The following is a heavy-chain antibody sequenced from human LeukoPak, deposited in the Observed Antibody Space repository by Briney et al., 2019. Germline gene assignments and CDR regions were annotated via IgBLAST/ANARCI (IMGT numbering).Heavy chain of an antibody. CDR1: GGSIRSHY. CDR2: IYYSGST. V-gene: IGHV4-59*11. CDR3: ARERWEGGSYVMGFDY. J-gene: IGHJ4*02. D-gene: IGHD1-26*01. Sequence: PSETLSLTCSVSGGSIRSHYWNWIRQPPGKGLEWLGHIYYSGSTYYNLSLKSRITISVDTSKNQFSLRLSSVTAADTAVYYCARERWEGGSYVMGFDYWGQGALVTVSS.